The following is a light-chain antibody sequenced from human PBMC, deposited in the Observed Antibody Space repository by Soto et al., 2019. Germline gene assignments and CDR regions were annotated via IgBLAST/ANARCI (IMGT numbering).Light chain of an antibody. Sequence: DIQMTQSTSTLSASVGDRVTITCRASQSISTWLAWYQQKPGKAPKLLIYRASSLESGVPSRFSGSGSGTEFTLTISGLQPDDFATYYCQQYNSYARTFGQGTKVEIK. CDR2: RAS. CDR3: QQYNSYART. CDR1: QSISTW. V-gene: IGKV1-5*03. J-gene: IGKJ1*01.